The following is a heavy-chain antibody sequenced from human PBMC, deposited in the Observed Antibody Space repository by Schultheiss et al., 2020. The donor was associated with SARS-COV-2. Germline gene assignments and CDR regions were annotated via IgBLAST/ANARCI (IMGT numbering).Heavy chain of an antibody. CDR2: IYYSGST. J-gene: IGHJ6*03. Sequence: SETLSLTCAVYGGSFSGYYWSWIRQPPGKGLEWIGSIYYSGSTYYNPSLKSRVTISVDTSKNQFSLKLSSVTAADTAVYYCARHRDYYYYYIDVWGKGTTVTVSS. D-gene: IGHD3-10*01. CDR1: GGSFSGYY. CDR3: ARHRDYYYYYIDV. V-gene: IGHV4-34*01.